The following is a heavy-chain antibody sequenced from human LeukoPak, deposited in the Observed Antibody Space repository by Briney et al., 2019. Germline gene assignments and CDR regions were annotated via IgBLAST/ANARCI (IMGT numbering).Heavy chain of an antibody. D-gene: IGHD5-18*01. CDR1: GFTFSSYA. CDR3: ARGVDTAHTLNYYYYGMDV. J-gene: IGHJ6*02. V-gene: IGHV3-30-3*01. Sequence: GGSLRLSCAASGFTFSSYAMHWVRQAPGKGLEWVAVISYDGSNKYYADSVKGRLTISRDNSKNTLYLQMNSLRAEDTAVYYCARGVDTAHTLNYYYYGMDVWGQGTTVTVSS. CDR2: ISYDGSNK.